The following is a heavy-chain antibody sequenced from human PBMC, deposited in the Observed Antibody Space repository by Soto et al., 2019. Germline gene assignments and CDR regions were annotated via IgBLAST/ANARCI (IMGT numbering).Heavy chain of an antibody. CDR3: ARYRRTAAAGYTLDV. J-gene: IGHJ4*02. D-gene: IGHD6-13*01. V-gene: IGHV4-59*01. CDR1: GGSISSNY. Sequence: ASETLSLTCTVSGGSISSNYWTWIRQPPGKGLEWVGYVYNSESTNYNPSLKSRVTTSEDTSKNQFSLKVNSVTAADTAVYYCARYRRTAAAGYTLDVWGQGILVTVSS. CDR2: VYNSEST.